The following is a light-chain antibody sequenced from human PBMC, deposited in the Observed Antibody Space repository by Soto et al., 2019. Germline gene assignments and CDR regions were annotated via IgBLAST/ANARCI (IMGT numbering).Light chain of an antibody. J-gene: IGKJ2*01. V-gene: IGKV1-39*01. CDR1: QSISRY. Sequence: DIEMTQSPSSLCASVGDRVTMTCRASQSISRYLNWYQQKPGKAPTLLIYATSNLQSGVPSKFSGSGSGPDFPLTIHSLQPEDFATYYCHQSYTSPQTFGQGTKVDIK. CDR3: HQSYTSPQT. CDR2: ATS.